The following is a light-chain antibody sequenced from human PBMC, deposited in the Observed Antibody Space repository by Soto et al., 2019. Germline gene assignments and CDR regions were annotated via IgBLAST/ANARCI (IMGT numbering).Light chain of an antibody. CDR2: DVN. J-gene: IGLJ1*01. V-gene: IGLV2-14*03. CDR1: SSDVGGYNF. Sequence: QSVLTQPASVSGSPGQSITISCTGTSSDVGGYNFVSWYQHHPGKAPKLMIYDVNNRPSGVSNRFSGSKSVNTASLTISGLQTEYVADYYCSPYITGIPLVFGTGTNFTVL. CDR3: SPYITGIPLV.